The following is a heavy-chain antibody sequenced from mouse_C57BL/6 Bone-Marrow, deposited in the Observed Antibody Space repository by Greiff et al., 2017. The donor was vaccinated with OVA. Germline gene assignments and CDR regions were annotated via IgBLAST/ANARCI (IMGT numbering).Heavy chain of an antibody. Sequence: VQLQQSGPELVKPGASVKISCKASGYSFTDYNMNWVKQSNGKSLEWIGVINPNYGTTSYNQKLKGKATLNVDQSPSTAYMQLNSLTSEDSAVYYGATTTVVATDGVDYWGQGTTLTVSS. CDR1: GYSFTDYN. J-gene: IGHJ2*01. CDR3: ATTTVVATDGVDY. CDR2: INPNYGTT. D-gene: IGHD1-1*01. V-gene: IGHV1-39*01.